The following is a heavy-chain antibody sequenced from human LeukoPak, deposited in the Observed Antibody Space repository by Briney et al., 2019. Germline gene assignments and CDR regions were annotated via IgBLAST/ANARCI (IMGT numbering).Heavy chain of an antibody. Sequence: SETLSLTCTVSGGSISSSSYYWGWIRQPPGKGLEWIGSIYYSGSTYYNPSLKSRVTISVDTSENQFSLKLSSVTAADTAVYYCARRGYYYDGSGYYSWGQGTLVTVSS. CDR2: IYYSGST. D-gene: IGHD3-22*01. J-gene: IGHJ4*02. CDR1: GGSISSSSYY. V-gene: IGHV4-39*01. CDR3: ARRGYYYDGSGYYS.